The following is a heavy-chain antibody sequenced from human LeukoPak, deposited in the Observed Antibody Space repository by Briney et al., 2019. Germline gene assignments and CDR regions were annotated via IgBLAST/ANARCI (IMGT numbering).Heavy chain of an antibody. CDR3: ARGMSLTGYYWDNWFDP. D-gene: IGHD3-9*01. J-gene: IGHJ5*02. CDR1: GFTFSSYS. CDR2: ISSSSSYI. Sequence: GGSLRLSCAASGFTFSSYSMNWVRQAPGKGLEWVSSISSSSSYIYYADSVKGRFTISRDNAKNSLYLQMNSLRAEDTAVYYCARGMSLTGYYWDNWFDPWGQGTLVTVSS. V-gene: IGHV3-21*04.